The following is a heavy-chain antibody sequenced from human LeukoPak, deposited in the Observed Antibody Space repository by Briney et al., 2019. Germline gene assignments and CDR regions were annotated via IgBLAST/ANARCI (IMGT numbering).Heavy chain of an antibody. J-gene: IGHJ5*02. CDR1: GYSISSGYY. CDR3: ARVEPNWFVP. CDR2: IYHSGST. Sequence: PSETLSLTCTVSGYSISSGYYWGWIRPRPGEGLEWIGNIYHSGSTYYNPSLKRRVTISGETSKNQFSLKLSSVTAADTAVYYCARVEPNWFVPWGQGTLVTVSS. D-gene: IGHD1-14*01. V-gene: IGHV4-38-2*02.